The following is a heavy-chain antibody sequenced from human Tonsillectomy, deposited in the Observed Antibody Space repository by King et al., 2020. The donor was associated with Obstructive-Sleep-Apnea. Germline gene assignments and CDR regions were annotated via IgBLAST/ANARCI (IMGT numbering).Heavy chain of an antibody. CDR1: GVSLSTSGVG. D-gene: IGHD3-22*01. J-gene: IGHJ4*02. CDR3: ALRVDSYSDMSGYYFDY. V-gene: IGHV2-5*02. Sequence: TLKESGPTLVKATQTLTLTCTCSGVSLSTSGVGVGWIRQPPGKALEWLALIYWDGDELYSPSLKDKLTITKDPSKNQVGLRMTTMDPVDAATYYCALRVDSYSDMSGYYFDYWGQGTRVTVSS. CDR2: IYWDGDE.